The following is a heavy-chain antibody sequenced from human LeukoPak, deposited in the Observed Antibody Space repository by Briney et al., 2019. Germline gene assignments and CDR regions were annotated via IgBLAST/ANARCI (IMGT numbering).Heavy chain of an antibody. CDR3: ARALSIAAAL. J-gene: IGHJ4*02. Sequence: GGSLRLSCAASGFTFSSYGMSWVRQAPGKGLEWVSSISSSSSYIYYADSVKGRFTISRDNAKNSLYLQMNSLRAEDTAVYYCARALSIAAALWGQGTLVTVSS. CDR2: ISSSSSYI. D-gene: IGHD6-13*01. V-gene: IGHV3-21*01. CDR1: GFTFSSYG.